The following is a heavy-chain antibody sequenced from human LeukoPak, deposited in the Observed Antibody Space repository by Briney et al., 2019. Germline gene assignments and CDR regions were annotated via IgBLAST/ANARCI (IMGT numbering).Heavy chain of an antibody. CDR1: GYTFTSYD. J-gene: IGHJ4*02. V-gene: IGHV1-8*01. CDR3: ARRSYGKQWLTF. CDR2: MNPNSGNT. Sequence: GASVKVSCKASGYTFTSYDINWVRQATGQGLEWMGWMNPNSGNTGYAQKFQGRVTMTRNTSISTAYMELSSLRSEDTAVYYCARRSYGKQWLTFWGQGTLVTVSS. D-gene: IGHD6-19*01.